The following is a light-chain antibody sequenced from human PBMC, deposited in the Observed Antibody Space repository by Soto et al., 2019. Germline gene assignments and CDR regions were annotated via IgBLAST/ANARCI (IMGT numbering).Light chain of an antibody. J-gene: IGLJ3*02. CDR3: QVWDSSTARV. CDR2: RDS. CDR1: NIGSKN. V-gene: IGLV3-9*01. Sequence: SYELTQPLSVSVALGQTARITCGGNNIGSKNVHWYQQKPGQAPVLVIYRDSNRPSGIPERFSGYNSGNTATLTISRAQAGDEGDYYCQVWDSSTARVFGGGTKLTVL.